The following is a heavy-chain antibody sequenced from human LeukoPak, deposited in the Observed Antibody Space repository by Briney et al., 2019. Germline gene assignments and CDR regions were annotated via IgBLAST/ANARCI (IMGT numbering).Heavy chain of an antibody. CDR1: GYTFITYA. J-gene: IGHJ4*02. V-gene: IGHV7-4-1*02. Sequence: ASVKVSCKASGYTFITYAMHWVRQAPGQGLEWMGWINTNTGNPTYAQGFTGRFVFSLDTSVSTAYLQISSLKAEDTAVYYCAGEVGGQNYWGQGTLVTVSS. D-gene: IGHD4-23*01. CDR2: INTNTGNP. CDR3: AGEVGGQNY.